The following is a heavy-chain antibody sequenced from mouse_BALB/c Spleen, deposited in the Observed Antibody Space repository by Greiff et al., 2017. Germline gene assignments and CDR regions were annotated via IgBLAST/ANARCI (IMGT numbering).Heavy chain of an antibody. Sequence: EVKLEESGGGLVQPGGSLKLSCAASGFTFSSYGMSWVRQTPDKRLELVATINSNGGSTYYPDSVKGRFTISRDNAKNTLYLQMSSLKSEDTAMYYCARDLLDYWGQGTTLTVSS. CDR2: INSNGGST. J-gene: IGHJ2*01. CDR3: ARDLLDY. V-gene: IGHV5-6-3*01. CDR1: GFTFSSYG.